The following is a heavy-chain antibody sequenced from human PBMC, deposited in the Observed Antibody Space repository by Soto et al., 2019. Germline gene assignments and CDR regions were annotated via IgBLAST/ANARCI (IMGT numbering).Heavy chain of an antibody. CDR1: GDSISSGAW. V-gene: IGHV4-4*02. Sequence: PSETLSLTCAVSGDSISSGAWWSWVRQSPGKGLQWIGEIYHSGNTRNNPSLKSRVTMSVDTSKNQFSLKLSSVTAADTAVYYCARGSPRGDLNWNSLLDPWGQGTLVTVSS. D-gene: IGHD1-7*01. CDR3: ARGSPRGDLNWNSLLDP. J-gene: IGHJ5*02. CDR2: IYHSGNT.